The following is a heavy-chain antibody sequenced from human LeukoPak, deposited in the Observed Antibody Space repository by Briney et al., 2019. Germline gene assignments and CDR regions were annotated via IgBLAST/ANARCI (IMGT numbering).Heavy chain of an antibody. J-gene: IGHJ4*02. D-gene: IGHD6-19*01. CDR1: GGSISSYY. CDR2: IYYSGST. CDR3: ARSRIAVAGSFYFDY. Sequence: SETLSLTCTVSGGSISSYYWSWIRQPPGKGLDWIGYIYYSGSTNYNPSLKSRVTISVDTSKNQFSLKLSSVTAADTAVYYCARSRIAVAGSFYFDYWGQGTLVTVSS. V-gene: IGHV4-59*08.